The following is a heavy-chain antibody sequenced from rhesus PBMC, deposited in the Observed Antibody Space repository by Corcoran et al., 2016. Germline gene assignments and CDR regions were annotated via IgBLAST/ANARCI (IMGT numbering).Heavy chain of an antibody. D-gene: IGHD4-17*01. J-gene: IGHJ3*01. CDR1: GGPIRLSY. V-gene: IGHV4-160*01. CDR3: AKMVSSWYNPAFDF. CDR2: LSGSGREP. Sequence: QVQLQEWGPGLVKPSETLSLTRVVSGGPIRLSYVTWVGTSPGSGLEWIGRLSGSGREPAYTPTFKIRVTISLDTTTNHLSLNLASVTAAGTAVYFCAKMVSSWYNPAFDFWGQGLRVTVSS.